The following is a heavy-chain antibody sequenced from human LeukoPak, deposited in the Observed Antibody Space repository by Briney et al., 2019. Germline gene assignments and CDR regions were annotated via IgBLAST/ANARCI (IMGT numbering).Heavy chain of an antibody. CDR3: ARSQCSSANCYHGGNDN. J-gene: IGHJ4*02. D-gene: IGHD2-2*01. CDR1: GFTFSRYA. Sequence: GRSLRLSCAASGFTFSRYALRWVRQAPGKGLEWVAVISYDGTDIYYADSVKGRFTISRDNSKNTLYLQLNSLRAEDTAVYYCARSQCSSANCYHGGNDNWGQGNLVTVSS. CDR2: ISYDGTDI. V-gene: IGHV3-30*04.